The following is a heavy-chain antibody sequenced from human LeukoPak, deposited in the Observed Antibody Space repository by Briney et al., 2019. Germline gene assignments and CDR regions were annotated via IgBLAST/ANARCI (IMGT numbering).Heavy chain of an antibody. V-gene: IGHV3-20*04. Sequence: GGSLRLSCAASGFTFSSYAMSWVRQAPGKGLEWVSGITWNSGSIGYADSVKGRFTISRDNAKNSLYLQMNSLRAEDTAVYYCARDRIEQQRTLGRSSNYYYYYYMDVWGKGTTVTVSS. J-gene: IGHJ6*03. D-gene: IGHD6-13*01. CDR1: GFTFSSYA. CDR3: ARDRIEQQRTLGRSSNYYYYYYMDV. CDR2: ITWNSGSI.